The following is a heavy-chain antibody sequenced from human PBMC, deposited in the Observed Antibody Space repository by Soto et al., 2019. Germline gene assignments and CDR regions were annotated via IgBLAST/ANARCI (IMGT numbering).Heavy chain of an antibody. Sequence: GGSLRLSCTASGFTFGDYAMSWFRQAPGKGLEWVGFIRSKAYGGTTEYAASVKGRFTISRDDSKSIAYLQMNSLKTDDTAVYYCTRDADDFWSGYPYYFDYWGQGTLVTVSS. CDR3: TRDADDFWSGYPYYFDY. D-gene: IGHD3-3*01. J-gene: IGHJ4*02. V-gene: IGHV3-49*03. CDR1: GFTFGDYA. CDR2: IRSKAYGGTT.